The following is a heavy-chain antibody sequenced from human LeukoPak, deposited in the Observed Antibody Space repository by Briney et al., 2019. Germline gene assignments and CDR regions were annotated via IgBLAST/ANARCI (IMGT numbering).Heavy chain of an antibody. Sequence: GGSLRLSCAASGFTFSYFSMNWVRQAPGKGLEWVSSISSSTSYIYYADSVKGRFTISRDNAKNSLYLQMNSLRAEDTAVYYCARDRTGYYDSSGYYIIGFDYWGQGTLVTVSS. V-gene: IGHV3-21*01. J-gene: IGHJ4*02. CDR3: ARDRTGYYDSSGYYIIGFDY. D-gene: IGHD3-22*01. CDR1: GFTFSYFS. CDR2: ISSSTSYI.